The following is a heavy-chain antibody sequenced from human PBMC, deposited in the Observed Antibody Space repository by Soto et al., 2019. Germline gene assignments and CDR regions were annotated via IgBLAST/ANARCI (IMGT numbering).Heavy chain of an antibody. CDR1: GGSISTGGW. J-gene: IGHJ4*02. CDR2: ISQSGTT. CDR3: AQFPFYGYNSSLDY. D-gene: IGHD3-22*01. V-gene: IGHV4-4*02. Sequence: QVQLQESGPGLVKPSETLSLTCDVSGGSISTGGWWSWVRQPPGKGLEWIGQISQSGTTNYNPSLESRVTISMDKSKNQFSLHLTAVTAADTAVYFCAQFPFYGYNSSLDYWGPGTLVTVSS.